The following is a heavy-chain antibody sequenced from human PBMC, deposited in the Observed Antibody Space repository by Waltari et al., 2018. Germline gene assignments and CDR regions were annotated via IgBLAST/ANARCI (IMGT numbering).Heavy chain of an antibody. J-gene: IGHJ3*02. CDR2: IYYSGST. CDR1: GGSIRSSSYY. CDR3: ARRIVVHYAFDI. Sequence: QLQLQASGPGLVKPSEPLSLTCTVPGGSIRSSSYYWGWIRQPPGKGLEWIGSIYYSGSTYYNPSLKSRVTISVDTSKNQFSLKLSSVTAADTAVYYCARRIVVHYAFDIWGQGTMVTVSS. V-gene: IGHV4-39*01. D-gene: IGHD3-22*01.